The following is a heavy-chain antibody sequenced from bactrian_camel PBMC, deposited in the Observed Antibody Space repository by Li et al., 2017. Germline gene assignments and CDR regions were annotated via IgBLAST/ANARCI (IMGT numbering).Heavy chain of an antibody. D-gene: IGHD4*01. Sequence: QLVESGGGSVQAGGSLRLSCTASKAFDSIGSGSVCMGWFRQAPGKQREGVATTYIGGGASYYADSVKGRFTISLDDAKNTVYLQMNSLTPEDTAMYYCATPDHPVVDSDYDVEFGYWGQGTQVTVS. CDR2: TYIGGGAS. J-gene: IGHJ6*01. CDR3: ATPDHPVVDSDYDVEFGY. V-gene: IGHV3S54*01. CDR1: KAFDSIGSGSVC.